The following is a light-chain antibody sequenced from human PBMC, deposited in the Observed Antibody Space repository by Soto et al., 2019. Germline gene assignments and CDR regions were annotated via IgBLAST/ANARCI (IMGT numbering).Light chain of an antibody. J-gene: IGLJ2*01. CDR2: EAS. V-gene: IGLV2-23*01. CDR3: CSNAGSNTHVV. CDR1: NTDLGTSSL. Sequence: QSALTQPASVSGSPGQSITISCSGTNTDLGTSSLVSWYQQHPGKAPKLIIYEASKRASGVSSRFSGSKSANTASLAISGLRAEDEAHYYCCSNAGSNTHVVFGGGTKVTVL.